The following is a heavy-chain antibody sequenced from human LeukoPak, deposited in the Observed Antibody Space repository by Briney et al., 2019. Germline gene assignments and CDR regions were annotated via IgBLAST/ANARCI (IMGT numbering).Heavy chain of an antibody. CDR2: IYYSGST. CDR3: ARDIYGGVRYFDS. J-gene: IGHJ4*02. D-gene: IGHD2-8*02. Sequence: SETLSLTCTVSGGSSSTYYWSWVRQPPGKGLERIGYIYYSGSTSFNPSLKNRVTISVDTSKNQFSLRLSSVTAADTAVYYCARDIYGGVRYFDSWGQGTLVTVSS. V-gene: IGHV4-59*01. CDR1: GGSSSTYY.